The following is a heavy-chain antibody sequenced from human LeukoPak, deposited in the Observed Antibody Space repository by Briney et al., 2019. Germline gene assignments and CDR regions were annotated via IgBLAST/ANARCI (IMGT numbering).Heavy chain of an antibody. Sequence: ASVKVSCKASGYTFTGYYMHWVRQAPGQGLEWMGWINPNSGGTNYAQKFQGWVTMTRDTSISTAYMELSRLRSDDTAVYYCARELLWFGELLGAFDIWGQGTIVTVSS. CDR1: GYTFTGYY. V-gene: IGHV1-2*04. CDR2: INPNSGGT. D-gene: IGHD3-10*01. CDR3: ARELLWFGELLGAFDI. J-gene: IGHJ3*02.